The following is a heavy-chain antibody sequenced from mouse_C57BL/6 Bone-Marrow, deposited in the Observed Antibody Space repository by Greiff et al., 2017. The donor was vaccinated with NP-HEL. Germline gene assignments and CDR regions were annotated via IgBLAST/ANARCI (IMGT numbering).Heavy chain of an antibody. D-gene: IGHD1-1*01. V-gene: IGHV5-6*01. J-gene: IGHJ4*01. CDR1: GFTFSSYG. Sequence: LVESGGDLVKPGGSLKLSCAASGFTFSSYGMSWVRQTPDKRLEWVATISSGGSYTYYPDSVKGRFTISRDNAKNTLYLQMSSLKSEDTAMYYCARDYYGSYYYAMDYWGQGTAVTVSS. CDR2: ISSGGSYT. CDR3: ARDYYGSYYYAMDY.